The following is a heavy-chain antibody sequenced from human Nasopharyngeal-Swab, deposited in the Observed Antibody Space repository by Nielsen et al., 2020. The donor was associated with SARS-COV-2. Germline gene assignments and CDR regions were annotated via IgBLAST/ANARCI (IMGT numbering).Heavy chain of an antibody. Sequence: ASVKVSCKTSGYTFTAYYIHWVRQAPGQGLEWMGRINPNTGGTNHAQKFQGRVTMTGDTSIGTAYMVLRRLISDDTAVYYCVRDDGGVPGIPETGPPGAFWGQGTLVTVSS. CDR2: INPNTGGT. D-gene: IGHD6-13*01. CDR1: GYTFTAYY. V-gene: IGHV1-2*06. J-gene: IGHJ4*02. CDR3: VRDDGGVPGIPETGPPGAF.